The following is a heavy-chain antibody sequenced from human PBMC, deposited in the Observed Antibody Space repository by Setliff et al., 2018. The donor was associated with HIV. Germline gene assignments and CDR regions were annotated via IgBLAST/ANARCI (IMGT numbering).Heavy chain of an antibody. V-gene: IGHV4-59*01. CDR2: IFYSGTT. J-gene: IGHJ4*02. D-gene: IGHD3-22*01. CDR3: ARFNALLGSSTYYDY. CDR1: EGYITGYY. Sequence: PSETLSLTCTVSEGYITGYYWTWIRQPPGRGLEWIDYIFYSGTTKFNPSLKSRAAISVDSSNNQFSLKMTSVTAADTAVYFCARFNALLGSSTYYDYWGPGLLVTVSS.